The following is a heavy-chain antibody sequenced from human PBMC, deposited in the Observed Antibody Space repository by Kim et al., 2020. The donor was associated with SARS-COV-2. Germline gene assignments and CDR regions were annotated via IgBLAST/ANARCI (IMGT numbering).Heavy chain of an antibody. D-gene: IGHD1-26*01. J-gene: IGHJ6*02. CDR3: ARSGSYYVEGYYYGMDV. Sequence: GKGRFTNYRDNAKNPLYLQMNSLRAEDTAVYYCARSGSYYVEGYYYGMDVWGQGTTVTVSS. V-gene: IGHV3-11*04.